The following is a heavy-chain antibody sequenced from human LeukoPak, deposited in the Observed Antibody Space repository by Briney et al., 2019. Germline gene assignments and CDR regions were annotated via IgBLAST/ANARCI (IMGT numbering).Heavy chain of an antibody. D-gene: IGHD1-26*01. CDR3: AREGPIVGATHLVDY. CDR2: INPNSGGT. J-gene: IGHJ4*02. CDR1: GYTFTDYY. V-gene: IGHV1-2*02. Sequence: ASVKVSCKASGYTFTDYYMHWVRQVPGHGLEWMGWINPNSGGTNYAQKFQGRVTMTRDTSISTAYMELSRLRSDDTAVYYCAREGPIVGATHLVDYWGQGTLVTVPS.